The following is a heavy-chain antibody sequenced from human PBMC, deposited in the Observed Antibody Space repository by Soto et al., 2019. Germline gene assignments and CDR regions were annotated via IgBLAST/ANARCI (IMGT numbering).Heavy chain of an antibody. CDR1: GGTFSSYA. J-gene: IGHJ3*02. D-gene: IGHD5-12*01. Sequence: QVQLVQSGAEVKKPGSSVKVSCKASGGTFSSYAISWVRQAPGQGLEWMGGIIPIFGTANYAQKFQGRVTITADESTSTAYMELGSLRSEDTAVYYCALRLPPEAYDAFDIWGQGTMVTVSS. V-gene: IGHV1-69*01. CDR2: IIPIFGTA. CDR3: ALRLPPEAYDAFDI.